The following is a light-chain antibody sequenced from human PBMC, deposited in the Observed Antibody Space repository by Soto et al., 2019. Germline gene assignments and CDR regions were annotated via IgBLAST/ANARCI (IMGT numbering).Light chain of an antibody. CDR2: GAS. J-gene: IGKJ2*01. CDR3: QQYGSSLSMYT. CDR1: QSVSSSY. Sequence: EIVFTQSPGTLSFSPRERATLSCRASQSVSSSYLAWYQQKPGQAPRLLIYGASSRATGIPDRFSGSGSGTDFTPTISRLEPEDFAVYSCQQYGSSLSMYTFGQGTRLEIK. V-gene: IGKV3-20*01.